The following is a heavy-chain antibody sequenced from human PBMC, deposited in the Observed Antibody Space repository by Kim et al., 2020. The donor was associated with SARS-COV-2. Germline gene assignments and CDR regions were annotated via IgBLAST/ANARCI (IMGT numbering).Heavy chain of an antibody. CDR1: GFTFNNAW. J-gene: IGHJ4*01. V-gene: IGHV3-15*01. Sequence: GGSLRLSCAASGFTFNNAWMNWVRQTPGSGLEWVGRITGKIDGGTTDYAAPVKGRFTISRDDSKNTVYLQMNSLKTEDTAVYYCSTSGGDYVHFYFDYWG. CDR3: STSGGDYVHFYFDY. CDR2: ITGKIDGGTT. D-gene: IGHD4-17*01.